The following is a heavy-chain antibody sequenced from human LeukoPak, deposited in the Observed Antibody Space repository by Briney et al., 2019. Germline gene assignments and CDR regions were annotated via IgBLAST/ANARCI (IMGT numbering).Heavy chain of an antibody. CDR1: GFTFSSYS. CDR3: ARSPPTLDSSGDY. D-gene: IGHD3-22*01. CDR2: ISSSSSYI. V-gene: IGHV3-21*01. J-gene: IGHJ4*02. Sequence: GGSLSLSCAASGFTFSSYSMNWVRQAPGKGLEWVSSISSSSSYIYYADSVKGRFTISRDNAKNSLYLQMNSLRAEDTAVYYCARSPPTLDSSGDYWGQGTLVTVSS.